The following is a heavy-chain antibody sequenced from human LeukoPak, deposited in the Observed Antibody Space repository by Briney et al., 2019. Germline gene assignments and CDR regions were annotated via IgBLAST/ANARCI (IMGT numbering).Heavy chain of an antibody. D-gene: IGHD3-10*01. CDR3: AREIHYHGSGSYYNKGADH. Sequence: GGTLRLSCAASGCTFTNYWMSWVRQAPGKGLEWVANINQDESEKYYGDSVRGRVAISRDNAKNSLYLQMSSLRAEDKAVYYCAREIHYHGSGSYYNKGADHWGQGTLVTVSS. J-gene: IGHJ4*02. CDR1: GCTFTNYW. CDR2: INQDESEK. V-gene: IGHV3-7*01.